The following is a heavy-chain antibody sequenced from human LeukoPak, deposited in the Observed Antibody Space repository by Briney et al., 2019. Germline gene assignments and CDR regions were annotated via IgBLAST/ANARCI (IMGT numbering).Heavy chain of an antibody. Sequence: PSETLSLTCTVSGGDLGAYYWTWIRQPPGKGLEWIGSIYYSGSTYYNPSLKSRVTISVDTSKNQFSLKLSSVTAADTAVYYCARGGSGSYYFYYYYMDVWGKGTTVTVSS. CDR1: GGDLGAYY. CDR3: ARGGSGSYYFYYYYMDV. J-gene: IGHJ6*03. D-gene: IGHD3-10*01. V-gene: IGHV4-39*07. CDR2: IYYSGST.